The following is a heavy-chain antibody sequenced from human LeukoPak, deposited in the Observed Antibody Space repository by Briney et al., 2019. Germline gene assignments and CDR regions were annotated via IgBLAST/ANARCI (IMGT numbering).Heavy chain of an antibody. D-gene: IGHD2-2*02. J-gene: IGHJ4*02. CDR1: GFTFSSYG. V-gene: IGHV3-30*02. Sequence: GGSLRLSCAASGFTFSSYGMHWVRQAPGKGLEWVAFIRYDGSNKYYADSVKGRFTISRDNSKNTLYLQMNSLRAEDTAVYYCAKVRRWPGYRSSTSCYTGDSFDYWGQGTLVTVSS. CDR2: IRYDGSNK. CDR3: AKVRRWPGYRSSTSCYTGDSFDY.